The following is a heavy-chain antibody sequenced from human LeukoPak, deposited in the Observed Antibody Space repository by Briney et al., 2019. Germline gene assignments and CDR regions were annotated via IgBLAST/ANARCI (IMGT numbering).Heavy chain of an antibody. J-gene: IGHJ6*02. D-gene: IGHD4-23*01. CDR2: ISGSGGST. Sequence: GGSLRLSCAASGFTFSSYAMSWVRQAPGKGLEWVLAISGSGGSTYYADSVKGRFTISRDNSKNTLYLQMNSLRAEDTAVYYCTTSDRWFRLVTQKLGYYYGMDVWGQGTTVTVSS. CDR3: TTSDRWFRLVTQKLGYYYGMDV. CDR1: GFTFSSYA. V-gene: IGHV3-23*01.